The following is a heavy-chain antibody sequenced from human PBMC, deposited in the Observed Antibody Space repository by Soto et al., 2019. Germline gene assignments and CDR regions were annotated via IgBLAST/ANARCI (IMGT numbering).Heavy chain of an antibody. V-gene: IGHV1-69*13. J-gene: IGHJ5*02. CDR3: ARDPAAAGTSASSDP. D-gene: IGHD6-13*01. CDR1: GGTFSSYA. Sequence: ASVKVSCKASGGTFSSYAISWVRQAPGQGLEWMGGIIPIFGTANYAQKFQGRVTITADESTSTAYMELSSLRSEDTAVYYCARDPAAAGTSASSDPWGQGTLVTVSS. CDR2: IIPIFGTA.